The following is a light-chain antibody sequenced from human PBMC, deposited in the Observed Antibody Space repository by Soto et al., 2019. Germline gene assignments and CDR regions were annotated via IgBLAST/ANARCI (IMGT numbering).Light chain of an antibody. CDR2: AAS. J-gene: IGKJ5*01. CDR1: KSINSF. CDR3: QQYTDWPIT. V-gene: IGKV3-15*01. Sequence: MTRSPAALSVSPVYIAALSCRARKSINSFFAWYHQQPGQAPRLLIYAASTRATAVPDRFSGSGSGTDFTLKITRLQSDDVAVYFCQQYTDWPITFGQGTRLEIK.